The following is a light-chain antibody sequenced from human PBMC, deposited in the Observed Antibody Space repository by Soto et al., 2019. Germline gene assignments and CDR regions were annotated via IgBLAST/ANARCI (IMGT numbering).Light chain of an antibody. V-gene: IGKV1-5*01. CDR2: DAS. CDR3: QHYGFS. Sequence: DIHMTQSPSTLSASVGDRVTITSRASQSVSYWLAWYQQKPGKAPKLLIHDASSLESGVPSRFRGGGSGQEFTLTIGGLQPDDFATYYCQHYGFSFGPGTKVEMK. J-gene: IGKJ3*01. CDR1: QSVSYW.